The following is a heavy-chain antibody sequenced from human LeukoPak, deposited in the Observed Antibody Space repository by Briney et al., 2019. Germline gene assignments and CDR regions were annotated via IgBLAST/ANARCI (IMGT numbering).Heavy chain of an antibody. J-gene: IGHJ4*02. Sequence: QSGGSLRLSCAASGFTFSSFEMSWVRQAPGKWLEWVSAISGSGGSAYYADSVKGRFTISRDNSRNSLSLQMNSLRAEDTALYYCAKTGYSSGWCRIWDYWGQGTLVTVSS. CDR3: AKTGYSSGWCRIWDY. V-gene: IGHV3-23*01. CDR2: ISGSGGSA. D-gene: IGHD6-19*01. CDR1: GFTFSSFE.